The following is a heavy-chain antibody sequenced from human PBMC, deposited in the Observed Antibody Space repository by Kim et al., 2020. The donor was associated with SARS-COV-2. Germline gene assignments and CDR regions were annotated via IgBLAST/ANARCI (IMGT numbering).Heavy chain of an antibody. D-gene: IGHD6-19*01. CDR2: IYYSGST. Sequence: SETLSLTCTVSGGSISSSSYYWGWIRQPPGKGLEWIGSIYYSGSTYYNPSLKSRVTISVDTSKNQFSLKLSSVTAADTAGYYCARLMGGIAGAGGGIDYWGQGTLVTVSS. CDR3: ARLMGGIAGAGGGIDY. V-gene: IGHV4-39*01. CDR1: GGSISSSSYY. J-gene: IGHJ4*02.